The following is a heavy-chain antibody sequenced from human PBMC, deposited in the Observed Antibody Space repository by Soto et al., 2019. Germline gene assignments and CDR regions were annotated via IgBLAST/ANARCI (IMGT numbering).Heavy chain of an antibody. Sequence: SETLSLTCTVSGGSISSGGYYWSWIRQHPGKGLEWIGYIYYSGSTYYNPSLKSRVTISVDTSKNQFSLKLSSVTAADTAVYYCARDSDWRSWYYGMDVWGQGTTVTV. CDR3: ARDSDWRSWYYGMDV. CDR2: IYYSGST. D-gene: IGHD2-8*02. V-gene: IGHV4-31*03. CDR1: GGSISSGGYY. J-gene: IGHJ6*02.